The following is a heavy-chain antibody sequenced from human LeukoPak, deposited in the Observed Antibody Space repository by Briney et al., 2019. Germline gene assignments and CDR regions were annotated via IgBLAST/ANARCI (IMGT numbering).Heavy chain of an antibody. J-gene: IGHJ4*02. D-gene: IGHD5-18*01. CDR3: ASYCGYSYGSFDY. V-gene: IGHV4-30-4*08. CDR1: GGSISSGDYY. CDR2: IYYSGST. Sequence: SETLSLTCTVSGGSISSGDYYWSWIRQPPGKGLEWIGYIYYSGSTYYNPSLKSRVTISVDTSKNQFSLKLSSVTAADTAVYYCASYCGYSYGSFDYWGQGTLVTVSS.